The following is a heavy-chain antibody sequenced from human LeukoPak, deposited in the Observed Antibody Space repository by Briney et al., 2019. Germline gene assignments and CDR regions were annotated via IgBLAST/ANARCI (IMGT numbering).Heavy chain of an antibody. Sequence: PSQTLSLTCTVSGGSISSGSYYWSWIRQPAGKGLEWIGRIYTSGSTNYNPSLKSRVTISVDTSKNQFSLKLSSVTAADTAVYYCARHLGAAGVLRFDPWGQGTLVTVSS. V-gene: IGHV4-61*02. CDR3: ARHLGAAGVLRFDP. D-gene: IGHD3-3*01. CDR2: IYTSGST. CDR1: GGSISSGSYY. J-gene: IGHJ5*02.